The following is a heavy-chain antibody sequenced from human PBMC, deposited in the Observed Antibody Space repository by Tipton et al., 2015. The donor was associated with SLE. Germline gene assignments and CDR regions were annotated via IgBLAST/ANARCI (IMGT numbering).Heavy chain of an antibody. CDR2: IKQDGSEK. CDR3: ARDPHMVQGSNAFDI. V-gene: IGHV3-7*01. J-gene: IGHJ3*02. CDR1: GGSFSGYY. Sequence: LSLTCAVYGGSFSGYYWSWTRQPPGKGLEWVANIKQDGSEKYYVDSVKGRFTISRDNAKNSLYLQMNSLRAEDTAVYYCARDPHMVQGSNAFDIWGQGTMVTVSS. D-gene: IGHD3-10*01.